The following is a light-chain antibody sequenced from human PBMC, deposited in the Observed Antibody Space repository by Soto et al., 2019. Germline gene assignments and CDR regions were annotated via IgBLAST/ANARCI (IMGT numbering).Light chain of an antibody. CDR3: QHYGTSMWT. CDR1: QSIASH. Sequence: EIVLTQSPVTLSLYPGERATLSCRASQSIASHLSWYQQKPGQPPRLLIHDASSRATGIPDRFSGSGSGTDFTLTISRLEPEDFTVYYCQHYGTSMWTFGQGTKVDIK. V-gene: IGKV3-20*01. CDR2: DAS. J-gene: IGKJ1*01.